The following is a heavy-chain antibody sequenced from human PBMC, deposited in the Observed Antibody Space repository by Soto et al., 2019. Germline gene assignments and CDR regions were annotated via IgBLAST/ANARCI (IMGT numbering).Heavy chain of an antibody. CDR1: RFTFSSYA. V-gene: IGHV3-23*01. CDR2: IIDSGAST. Sequence: GGSLRLSCAASRFTFSSYAMSWVRQAPGKGLEWVSDIIDSGASTYYADSVKGRFTISRDNSKSTLYLQMNSLRAEDTALYYCAKGRSYYYYYGVDVWGQGTTVTVSS. CDR3: AKGRSYYYYYGVDV. J-gene: IGHJ6*02.